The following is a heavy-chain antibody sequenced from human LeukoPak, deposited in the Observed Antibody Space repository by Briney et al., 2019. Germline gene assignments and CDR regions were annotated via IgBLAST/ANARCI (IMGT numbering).Heavy chain of an antibody. CDR1: GFTFSSYA. J-gene: IGHJ4*02. Sequence: GGSLRLSCAASGFTFSSYAVHWVRQAPGKGLEWVAVISYDGSNKYYADSVKGRFTISRDNSKNTLYLQMNSLRVEATAVYYCARGRAGLSRYFDFWGQGTLVTVSS. CDR3: ARGRAGLSRYFDF. CDR2: ISYDGSNK. V-gene: IGHV3-30-3*01. D-gene: IGHD3-9*01.